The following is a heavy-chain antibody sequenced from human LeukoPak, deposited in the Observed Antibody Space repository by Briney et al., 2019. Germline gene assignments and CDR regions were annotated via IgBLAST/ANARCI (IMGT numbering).Heavy chain of an antibody. V-gene: IGHV3-48*04. D-gene: IGHD3-16*01. J-gene: IGHJ4*02. CDR1: GFTFSSYS. CDR2: ISSSSSTI. Sequence: PGGSLRLSCAASGFTFSSYSMNWVRQAPGKGLEWVSYISSSSSTIYYADSVKGRFTISRDNAKNSLFLQMISLGAEDTAIYYCARPLMIKSGGDLFDSWGQGTLVSVSS. CDR3: ARPLMIKSGGDLFDS.